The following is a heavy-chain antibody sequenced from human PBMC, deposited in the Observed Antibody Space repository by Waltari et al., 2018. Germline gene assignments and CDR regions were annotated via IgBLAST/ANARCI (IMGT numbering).Heavy chain of an antibody. CDR1: GGSISSYY. Sequence: QVQLQESGPGLVKPSETLSLTCTVSGGSISSYYWSWIRQPPGKGLEWIGYIYYSGSTNYNPSLKSRVTISVDTSKNQFSLKLSSVTAADTAVYYCAREPPCGGCSTSCCSRGIDYWGQGTLVTVSS. J-gene: IGHJ4*02. CDR2: IYYSGST. D-gene: IGHD2-2*01. CDR3: AREPPCGGCSTSCCSRGIDY. V-gene: IGHV4-59*01.